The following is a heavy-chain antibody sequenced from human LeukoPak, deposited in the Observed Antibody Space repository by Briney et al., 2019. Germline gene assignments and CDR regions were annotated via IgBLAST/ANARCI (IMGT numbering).Heavy chain of an antibody. CDR2: IKEDASEK. D-gene: IGHD1-26*01. J-gene: IGHJ4*02. V-gene: IGHV3-7*01. Sequence: GGSLRLSCAASGFTFNTYWMIWVRQAPGKGLEWVANIKEDASEKHYVDSVKGRFTISRDNAKKSVYLQMNSLRAEDTAIYYCARGGPLGSYWGQGTLVTVSS. CDR1: GFTFNTYW. CDR3: ARGGPLGSY.